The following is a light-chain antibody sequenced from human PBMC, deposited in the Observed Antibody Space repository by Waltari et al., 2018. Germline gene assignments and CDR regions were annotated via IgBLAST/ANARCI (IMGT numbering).Light chain of an antibody. CDR3: MQGTHWPPYT. CDR2: NVS. J-gene: IGKJ2*01. V-gene: IGKV2-30*01. CDR1: QSLVYSDGNTY. Sequence: DVVMPQSPLSLPVTLGQPASISCRSRQSLVYSDGNTYLNWFQQRPGQPPRRLIYNVSNRDSGVPDRFSGSGSGTDFTLKISRVEAEDVGVYYCMQGTHWPPYTFGQGTKLEIK.